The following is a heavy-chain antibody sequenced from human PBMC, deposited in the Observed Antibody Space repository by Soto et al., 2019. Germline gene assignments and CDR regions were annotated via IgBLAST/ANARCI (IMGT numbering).Heavy chain of an antibody. J-gene: IGHJ5*02. D-gene: IGHD3-3*01. CDR1: GFTFSSYW. Sequence: PGGSLRLSCAASGFTFSSYWMHWVRQAPGKGLVWVSRINSDGSSTSYADSVKGRFTISRDNAKNTLYLQMNSLRAEVTAVYYCARTYDFWSGYYFWFDPWGQGTLVTVSS. CDR2: INSDGSST. V-gene: IGHV3-74*01. CDR3: ARTYDFWSGYYFWFDP.